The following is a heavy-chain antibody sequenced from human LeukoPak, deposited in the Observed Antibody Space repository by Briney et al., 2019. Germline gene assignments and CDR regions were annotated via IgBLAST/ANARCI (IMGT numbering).Heavy chain of an antibody. J-gene: IGHJ4*02. Sequence: PSETLSLTCTVSGGSISSYYWSWIRQPPGKGLEWIGYVYYSGSTKYNPSLKSRVTISEDTSKNQFSLKLNSVTAADTAVYYCARDRRDYGGNSGGIFDYRGQGTQVTVSS. V-gene: IGHV4-59*01. CDR1: GGSISSYY. CDR3: ARDRRDYGGNSGGIFDY. D-gene: IGHD4-23*01. CDR2: VYYSGST.